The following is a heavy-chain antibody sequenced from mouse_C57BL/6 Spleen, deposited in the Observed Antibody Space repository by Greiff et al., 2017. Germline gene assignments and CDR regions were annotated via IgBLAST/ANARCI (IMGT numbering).Heavy chain of an antibody. CDR1: GFTFSDYY. CDR3: ARLLRDWYFDV. Sequence: EVMLVESGGGLVQPGGSLKLFCAASGFTFSDYYMYWVRQTPEKRLEWVAYISNGGGSTYYPDTVKGRFTISRDNAKNTLYLQMSRLKSEDTAMYYCARLLRDWYFDVWGTGTTVTVSS. D-gene: IGHD1-1*01. J-gene: IGHJ1*03. CDR2: ISNGGGST. V-gene: IGHV5-12*01.